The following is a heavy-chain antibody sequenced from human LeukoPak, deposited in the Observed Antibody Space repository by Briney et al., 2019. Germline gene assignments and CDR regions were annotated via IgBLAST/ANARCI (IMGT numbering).Heavy chain of an antibody. J-gene: IGHJ4*02. CDR2: VYYGGNT. V-gene: IGHV4-59*01. CDR1: GGSISSYY. CDR3: TRNRGYYVNDY. Sequence: SETLSLTCTVSGGSISSYYWSWIRQPPGKGLEWIGFVYYGGNTNYNPSLKSRVTMSVDTSKNQFSLKVSSVTAADTAVYYCTRNRGYYVNDYWGQGILVTVSS. D-gene: IGHD1-26*01.